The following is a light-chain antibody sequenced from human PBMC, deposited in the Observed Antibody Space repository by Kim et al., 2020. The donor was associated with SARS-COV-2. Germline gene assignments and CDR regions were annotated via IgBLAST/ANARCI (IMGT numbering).Light chain of an antibody. CDR2: YAS. Sequence: ASVGDSVAITCRASQVISSSLASFQPKPGHAPTLLISYASSLQGGVPSRFRGSGSGTDFTLPIGSLQPEDFAAYYCQQFSYYPITFGQGTRLEIK. CDR1: QVISSS. CDR3: QQFSYYPIT. J-gene: IGKJ5*01. V-gene: IGKV1D-13*01.